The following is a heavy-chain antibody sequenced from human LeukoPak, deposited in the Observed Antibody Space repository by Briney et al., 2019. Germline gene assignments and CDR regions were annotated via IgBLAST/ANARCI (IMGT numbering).Heavy chain of an antibody. CDR2: TYTSGST. CDR3: ARVVYYYGSGSYNYFDY. Sequence: SETLSLTCTVSGGSISSYYWSWIRQPAGKGLEWIGRTYTSGSTNYNPSLKSRVTMSVDTSKNQFSLKLSSVTAADTAVYYCARVVYYYGSGSYNYFDYWGQGTLVTVSS. J-gene: IGHJ4*02. CDR1: GGSISSYY. D-gene: IGHD3-10*01. V-gene: IGHV4-4*07.